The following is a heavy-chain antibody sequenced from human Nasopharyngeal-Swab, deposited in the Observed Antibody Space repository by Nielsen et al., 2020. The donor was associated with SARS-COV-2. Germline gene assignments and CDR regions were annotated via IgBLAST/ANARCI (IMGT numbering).Heavy chain of an antibody. CDR3: ARGGRGIFGVVTNFDY. J-gene: IGHJ4*02. D-gene: IGHD3-3*01. Sequence: WIRQPPGKGLEWVSVIYSGGSTYYADSVKGRFTISRDNSKNTLYLQMNSLRAEDTAVYYCARGGRGIFGVVTNFDYWGQGTLVTVSS. V-gene: IGHV3-53*01. CDR2: IYSGGST.